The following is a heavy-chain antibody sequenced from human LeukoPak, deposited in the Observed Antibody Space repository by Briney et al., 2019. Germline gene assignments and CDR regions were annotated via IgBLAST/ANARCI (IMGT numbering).Heavy chain of an antibody. CDR1: GYSFTSYW. D-gene: IGHD2-15*01. Sequence: GESLKISCKGSGYSFTSYWIGWVRQMPGKGLEWMGIIYPGDSDTRYSPSFQGQVTISADKSISTAYLQWSSLKASDTAMYYCARHDTSDCSGGSCYGAGDYWAREPWSPSPQ. CDR3: ARHDTSDCSGGSCYGAGDY. J-gene: IGHJ4*02. CDR2: IYPGDSDT. V-gene: IGHV5-51*01.